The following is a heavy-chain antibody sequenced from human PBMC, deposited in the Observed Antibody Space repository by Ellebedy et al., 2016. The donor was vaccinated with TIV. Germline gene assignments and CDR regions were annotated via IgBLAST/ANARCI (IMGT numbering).Heavy chain of an antibody. CDR3: ARGAMALS. J-gene: IGHJ5*02. D-gene: IGHD5-24*01. Sequence: AASVKVSCKASGYTFTSYAMHWVRQAPGQGLQWMGWVTAYNRDTYYAQNFQGRVTFTTDTSSSTAYLELRSLTSNDTGVYYCARGAMALSWGQGTLVTVSS. CDR1: GYTFTSYA. CDR2: VTAYNRDT. V-gene: IGHV1-18*01.